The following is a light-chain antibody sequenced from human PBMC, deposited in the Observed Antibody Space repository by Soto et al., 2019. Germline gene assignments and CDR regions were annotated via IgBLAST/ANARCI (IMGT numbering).Light chain of an antibody. V-gene: IGLV2-14*01. J-gene: IGLJ2*01. CDR1: SSDVGGYNY. CDR3: SSYTSSSTYVV. Sequence: QSALTQPASVSGSPGQSITISCTGTSSDVGGYNYVSWYQQHPGKAPKLMIYDDSNRPSGVANRFSGSKSGNTASLPISGLQADDEADYYCSSYTSSSTYVVFGGGTKLTVL. CDR2: DDS.